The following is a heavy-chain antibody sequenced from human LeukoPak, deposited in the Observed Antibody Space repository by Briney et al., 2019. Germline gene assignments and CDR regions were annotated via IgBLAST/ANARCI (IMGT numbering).Heavy chain of an antibody. V-gene: IGHV3-48*04. CDR3: ARDVQVRYCLDY. CDR1: GFTFSTYS. J-gene: IGHJ4*02. D-gene: IGHD3-9*01. Sequence: GGSLRLSCAASGFTFSTYSMNWVRQAPGKGLEWVSYISSRSSTIYYADSVKGRFTVSRDNAKNSLYLQMNSLRVEDTAVYYCARDVQVRYCLDYWGQGTLVTVSS. CDR2: ISSRSSTI.